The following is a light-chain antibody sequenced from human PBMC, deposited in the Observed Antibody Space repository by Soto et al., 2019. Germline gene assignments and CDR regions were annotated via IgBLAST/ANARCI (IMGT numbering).Light chain of an antibody. V-gene: IGLV2-14*01. J-gene: IGLJ1*01. CDR1: SSDVGGYSY. CDR3: ASYTTSSTYV. Sequence: QSVLNQPASVSGSPGQSIAISFTGNSSDVGGYSYVSWYQQQPGKAPKLVISDVSNRPSGVSDRFSGSKSGNTASLTISGLQTEDEADYYCASYTTSSTYVFGTGTKVTVL. CDR2: DVS.